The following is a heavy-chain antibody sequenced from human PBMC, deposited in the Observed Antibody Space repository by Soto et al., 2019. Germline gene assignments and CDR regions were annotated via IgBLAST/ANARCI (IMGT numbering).Heavy chain of an antibody. CDR2: ISSSSSYI. J-gene: IGHJ5*02. CDR1: GFTFSSYS. CDR3: ARGFGDCSSTSCYRYNWFDP. V-gene: IGHV3-21*01. Sequence: VQLVESGGGLVKPGGSLRLSCAASGFTFSSYSMNWVRQAPGKGLEWVSSISSSSSYIYYADSVKGRFTISRDNAKNSLYLQMNSLRAEDTAVYYCARGFGDCSSTSCYRYNWFDPWGQGTLVTVSS. D-gene: IGHD2-2*02.